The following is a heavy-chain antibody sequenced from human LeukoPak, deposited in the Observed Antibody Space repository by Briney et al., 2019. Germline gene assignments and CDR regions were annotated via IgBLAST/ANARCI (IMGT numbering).Heavy chain of an antibody. CDR2: IYDSGSS. J-gene: IGHJ4*02. CDR3: ARDRNGDYFDY. V-gene: IGHV4-59*01. D-gene: IGHD1-1*01. Sequence: PSETLSLTCTVSGGSISSYYWTWIRQPPGKGLEWIGYIYDSGSSNYNPSLKSRVTISVDTSKNQFSLKLSSVTAADTAVYYCARDRNGDYFDYWGQGTLVTVSS. CDR1: GGSISSYY.